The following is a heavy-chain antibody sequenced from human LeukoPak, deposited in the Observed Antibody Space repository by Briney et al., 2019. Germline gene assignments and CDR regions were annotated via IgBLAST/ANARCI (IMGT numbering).Heavy chain of an antibody. Sequence: SETLSLTCTVSGGSISGYYWTWIRQPPGRERTGIAFISYSGNTNYTPPLKSRVTISVDTSKSHFSLQLSSVTAADTAVYYCARTIFWNGYYSREYYYGMDLWGQGTTVTVSS. CDR3: ARTIFWNGYYSREYYYGMDL. D-gene: IGHD3-3*01. CDR2: ISYSGNT. J-gene: IGHJ6*02. CDR1: GGSISGYY. V-gene: IGHV4-59*01.